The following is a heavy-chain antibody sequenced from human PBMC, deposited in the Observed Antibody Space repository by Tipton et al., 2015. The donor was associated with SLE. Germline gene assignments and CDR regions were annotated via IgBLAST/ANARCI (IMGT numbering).Heavy chain of an antibody. V-gene: IGHV3-23*01. CDR3: AKDPGGPVPAAMPGSRAFDI. J-gene: IGHJ3*02. D-gene: IGHD2-2*01. CDR2: ISGSGGST. CDR1: GFTFSSYA. Sequence: GSLRLSCAASGFTFSSYAMSWVRQAPGKGLEWVSAISGSGGSTYYADSVKGRFTISRDNSKNTLYLQMNSLRAEDTAVYYCAKDPGGPVPAAMPGSRAFDIWGQGTMVTVSS.